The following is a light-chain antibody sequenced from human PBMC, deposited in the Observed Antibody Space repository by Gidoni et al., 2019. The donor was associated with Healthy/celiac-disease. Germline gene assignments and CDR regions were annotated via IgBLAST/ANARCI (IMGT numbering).Light chain of an antibody. Sequence: DIQLTQSPSFLSASVGDRVTITCRARQGISSYLAWYQQKPGKAPKLLIYAASTLQSGVPSRFSGSGSGTEFTLTISSLQPEDFATYYCQQLNSYPRTFXXXTRLEIK. CDR2: AAS. CDR3: QQLNSYPRT. V-gene: IGKV1-9*01. J-gene: IGKJ5*01. CDR1: QGISSY.